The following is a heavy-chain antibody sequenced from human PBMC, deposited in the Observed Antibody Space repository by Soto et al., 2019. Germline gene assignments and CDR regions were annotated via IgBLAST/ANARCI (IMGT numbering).Heavy chain of an antibody. D-gene: IGHD3-10*01. CDR2: ISYDGSNK. J-gene: IGHJ6*02. CDR1: GFTFSSYG. V-gene: IGHV3-30*18. Sequence: GGSLRLSCAASGFTFSSYGMHWVRQAPGKXLEWVAVISYDGSNKYYADSVKGRFTISRDNSKNTLYLQMNSLRAEDTAVYYCAKDLITMVRGVIITDYYYYYGMDVWGQGTTVTVSS. CDR3: AKDLITMVRGVIITDYYYYYGMDV.